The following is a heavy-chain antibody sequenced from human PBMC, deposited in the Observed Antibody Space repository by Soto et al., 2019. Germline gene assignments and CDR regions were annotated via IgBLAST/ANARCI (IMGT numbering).Heavy chain of an antibody. Sequence: ASVKVSCKASGYTFTSYAMHWVRQAPGQRLEWMGWINAGNGNTKYSQKFQGRVTITRDTSASTAYMELSSLRSEDTAVYYCARASYYDILTGPGGHYFDYWGQGTLVNVSS. J-gene: IGHJ4*02. D-gene: IGHD3-9*01. CDR3: ARASYYDILTGPGGHYFDY. CDR1: GYTFTSYA. CDR2: INAGNGNT. V-gene: IGHV1-3*01.